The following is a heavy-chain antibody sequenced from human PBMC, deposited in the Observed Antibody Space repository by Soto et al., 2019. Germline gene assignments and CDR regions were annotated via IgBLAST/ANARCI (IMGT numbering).Heavy chain of an antibody. D-gene: IGHD5-18*01. CDR1: GATLSTHG. CDR3: AAGDSGDTGDY. Sequence: SVKVSCKASGATLSTHGISWVRQAPGQGLEWMGGTIPIIGTTDYAEKFQGRVKITADESTTTSYMELSSLRPDDTAVYYCAAGDSGDTGDYWGQGTLVTVSS. CDR2: TIPIIGTT. V-gene: IGHV1-69*13. J-gene: IGHJ4*02.